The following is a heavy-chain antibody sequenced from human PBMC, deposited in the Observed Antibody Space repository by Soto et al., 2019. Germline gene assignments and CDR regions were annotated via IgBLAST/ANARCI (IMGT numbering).Heavy chain of an antibody. CDR1: GYTFSNYD. CDR2: VNPNNGDT. V-gene: IGHV1-8*01. D-gene: IGHD3-10*01. CDR3: SKVSRKGSAIDFDY. J-gene: IGHJ4*02. Sequence: QVQLVQSGAELKKPGASVKVSCKASGYTFSNYDMNWVRQATGQGPEWIGWVNPNNGDTGYAQKFQGRVTLTTDITTTTAYIELTSLRSEATAIYSCSKVSRKGSAIDFDYWGQGTLITVSS.